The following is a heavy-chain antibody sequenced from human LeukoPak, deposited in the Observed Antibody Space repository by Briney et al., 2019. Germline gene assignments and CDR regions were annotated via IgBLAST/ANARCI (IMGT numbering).Heavy chain of an antibody. V-gene: IGHV4-30-4*01. D-gene: IGHD3/OR15-3a*01. Sequence: SQTLSLTCNVSGASIRSGDHYWSWLRQPPGKGLEWIGYIYFSGSLYYSPSLKGRLTISVDTSKNQFSLKLSSVTAADTAIYYCARGGGGYDFYAFDYWGQGALVAVSS. J-gene: IGHJ4*02. CDR1: GASIRSGDHY. CDR3: ARGGGGYDFYAFDY. CDR2: IYFSGSL.